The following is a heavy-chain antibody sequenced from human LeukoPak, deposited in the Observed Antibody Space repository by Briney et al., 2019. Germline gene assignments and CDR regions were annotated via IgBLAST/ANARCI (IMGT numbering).Heavy chain of an antibody. J-gene: IGHJ4*02. CDR3: ARWAGSSRNWELNFDY. Sequence: GGSLRLSCAASGFTFSNFDMHWVRQAPGKGLEWVAVISYDENNKYYADSVKGRFTISRDNSKDTLYLQMNSLTPEDTAVYYCARWAGSSRNWELNFDYWGQGTLVTVSS. D-gene: IGHD1-26*01. CDR1: GFTFSNFD. CDR2: ISYDENNK. V-gene: IGHV3-30-3*01.